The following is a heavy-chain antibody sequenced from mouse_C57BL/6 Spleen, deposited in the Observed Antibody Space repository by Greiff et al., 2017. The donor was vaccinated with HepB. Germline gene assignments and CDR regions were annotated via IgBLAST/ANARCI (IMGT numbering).Heavy chain of an antibody. CDR3: TQRVTTEAWFAY. Sequence: VQLQQSGAELVRPGASVKLSCTASGFNIKDDYMHWVKQRPEQGLEWIGWIDPENGDTEYASKFQGKATITADTSSNTAYLQLSSLTSEDTAVYYCTQRVTTEAWFAYWGQGTLVTVSA. CDR1: GFNIKDDY. D-gene: IGHD2-2*01. CDR2: IDPENGDT. V-gene: IGHV14-4*01. J-gene: IGHJ3*01.